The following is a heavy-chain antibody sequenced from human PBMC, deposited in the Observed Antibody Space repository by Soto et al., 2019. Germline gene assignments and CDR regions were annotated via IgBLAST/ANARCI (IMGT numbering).Heavy chain of an antibody. J-gene: IGHJ5*02. CDR3: ARWHYDFPDNWFDP. V-gene: IGHV4-31*03. Sequence: QVQLLESGPGLVKPSQTLSLTCPVSGGSISSGGYYWSWIRQHPGKGLEWIGYIYYSGSTYYNPSPKTRVTRSVDTSKNQCALKLSSVIAADTAEYYCARWHYDFPDNWFDPWGQESLVAVSS. CDR2: IYYSGST. CDR1: GGSISSGGYY. D-gene: IGHD3-3*01.